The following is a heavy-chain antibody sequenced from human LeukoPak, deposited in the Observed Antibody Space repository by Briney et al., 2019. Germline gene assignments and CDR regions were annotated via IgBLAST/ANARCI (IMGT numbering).Heavy chain of an antibody. CDR2: IYTSGST. Sequence: PSETLSLTCAVYGGSFSGYYWSWIRQPPGKGLEWIGRIYTSGSTNYNPSLKSRVTMSVDTSKNQFSLKLSSVTAADTAVYYCASSPTYYYGSGSPHRYFDYWGQGTLVTVSS. D-gene: IGHD3-10*01. CDR3: ASSPTYYYGSGSPHRYFDY. CDR1: GGSFSGYY. V-gene: IGHV4-59*10. J-gene: IGHJ4*02.